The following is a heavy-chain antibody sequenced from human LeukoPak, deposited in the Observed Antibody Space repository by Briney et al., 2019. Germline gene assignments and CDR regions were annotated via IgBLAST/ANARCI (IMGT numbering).Heavy chain of an antibody. V-gene: IGHV3-33*01. CDR1: GFTFSSYG. Sequence: GGSLRLSCAASGFTFSSYGMHWVRQAPGKGLEWVAVIRYDGSNKYYADSVKGRFTISRDNSKNTLYLQMNSLRAEDTAVYYCARENSGSRYAFDIWGQGTMVTVSS. CDR3: ARENSGSRYAFDI. CDR2: IRYDGSNK. D-gene: IGHD1-26*01. J-gene: IGHJ3*02.